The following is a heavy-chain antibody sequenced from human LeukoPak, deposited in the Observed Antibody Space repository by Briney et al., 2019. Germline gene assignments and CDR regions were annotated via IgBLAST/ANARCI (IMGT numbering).Heavy chain of an antibody. CDR1: GGSISSSSYY. J-gene: IGHJ4*02. CDR3: ATYYDILTGYLGYFDY. D-gene: IGHD3-9*01. V-gene: IGHV4-39*01. Sequence: SETLSLTCTVSGGSISSSSYYWGWIRQPPGKGLEWIGSIYYSGSTYYNPSLKSRVTISVDTSKNQFSLKLSSVTAADTAVYYCATYYDILTGYLGYFDYWGQGTLVTVSS. CDR2: IYYSGST.